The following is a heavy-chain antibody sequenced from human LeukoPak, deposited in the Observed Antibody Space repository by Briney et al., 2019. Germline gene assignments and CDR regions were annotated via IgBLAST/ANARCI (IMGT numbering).Heavy chain of an antibody. CDR1: GYTFTSYG. CDR2: IIPIFGTA. Sequence: ASVKVSCKASGYTFTSYGISWVRQAPGQGLEWMGGIIPIFGTANYAQKFQGRVTITADDSTSTAYMELSSLRSEDTAVYYCARDGAVPAAIGLDPWGQGTLVTVSS. V-gene: IGHV1-69*13. CDR3: ARDGAVPAAIGLDP. J-gene: IGHJ5*02. D-gene: IGHD2-2*01.